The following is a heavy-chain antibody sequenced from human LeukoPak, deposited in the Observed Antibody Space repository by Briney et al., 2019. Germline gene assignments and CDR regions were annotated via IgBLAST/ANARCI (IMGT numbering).Heavy chain of an antibody. CDR3: TRDQRSGWYPPFDY. Sequence: SQTLSLTCAISGDSVSSIRTAWNWIRQSPSRGLEWLGRTYFRSTWYNDYALSVKSRISLNPDTSKNQFSLQLNSVTPEDTAVYYCTRDQRSGWYPPFDYWSQGTLVTVSS. D-gene: IGHD6-19*01. V-gene: IGHV6-1*01. J-gene: IGHJ4*02. CDR2: TYFRSTWYN. CDR1: GDSVSSIRTA.